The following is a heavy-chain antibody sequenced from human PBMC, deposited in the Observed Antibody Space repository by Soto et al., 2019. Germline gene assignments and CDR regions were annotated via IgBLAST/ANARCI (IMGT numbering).Heavy chain of an antibody. CDR2: INPSSGST. Sequence: GASVKASCKASGYTFNSQYMHWVRQAPGQGLEWMGIINPSSGSTTYAQKLQGRVTMTRDTSTSIVYMELSSLRSKDTAVYYCARARSSGYAVDYWGQGTLVTVSS. J-gene: IGHJ4*02. D-gene: IGHD3-22*01. CDR1: GYTFNSQY. CDR3: ARARSSGYAVDY. V-gene: IGHV1-46*02.